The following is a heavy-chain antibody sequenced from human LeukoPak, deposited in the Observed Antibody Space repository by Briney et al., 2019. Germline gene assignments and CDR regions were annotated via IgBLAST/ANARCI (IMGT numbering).Heavy chain of an antibody. J-gene: IGHJ4*02. D-gene: IGHD3-22*01. Sequence: VASVKVSCKASGGTFSSYAISWVRQAPGRGLEWMGGIIPIFGTANYAQKFQGRVTITADESTSTAYMELSSLRSEDTAVYYCARSGNTYYYDSSGYPDYWGQGTLVTVSS. V-gene: IGHV1-69*01. CDR3: ARSGNTYYYDSSGYPDY. CDR1: GGTFSSYA. CDR2: IIPIFGTA.